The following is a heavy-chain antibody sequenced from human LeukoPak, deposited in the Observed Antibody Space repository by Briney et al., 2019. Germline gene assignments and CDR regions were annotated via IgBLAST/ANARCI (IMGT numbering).Heavy chain of an antibody. CDR3: ARDFRTSSSADAFDI. CDR1: GGTFSSYA. J-gene: IGHJ3*02. D-gene: IGHD6-6*01. V-gene: IGHV1-18*01. CDR2: ISAYNGNT. Sequence: ASVKVSCKASGGTFSSYAINWVRQAPGQGLEWMGWISAYNGNTNYEQNLQDRVTMTTDTSTSTAYMELRSLRSDDTAVYYCARDFRTSSSADAFDIWGQGTMVTVSS.